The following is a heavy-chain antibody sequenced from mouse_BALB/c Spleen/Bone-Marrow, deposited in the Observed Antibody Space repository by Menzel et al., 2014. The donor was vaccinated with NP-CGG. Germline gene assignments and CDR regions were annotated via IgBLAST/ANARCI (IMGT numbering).Heavy chain of an antibody. J-gene: IGHJ2*01. CDR3: ARGLWYY. CDR2: INPNNGGT. CDR1: GYTFTDYT. Sequence: EVKLVESGPELVKPGASVKISCKTSGYTFTDYTIHWVRQSHGKSLEWIGRINPNNGGTSYIQQFKDKATLTVDKSSSTAYMELRSLTSEDSAVYYCARGLWYYWGQGTTLTVSS. D-gene: IGHD1-1*02. V-gene: IGHV1-22*01.